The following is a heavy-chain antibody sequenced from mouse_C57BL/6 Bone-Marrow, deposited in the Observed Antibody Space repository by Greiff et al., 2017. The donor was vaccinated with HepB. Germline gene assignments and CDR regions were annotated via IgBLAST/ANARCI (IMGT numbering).Heavy chain of an antibody. CDR2: IHPSDSDT. D-gene: IGHD1-1*01. V-gene: IGHV1-74*01. J-gene: IGHJ1*03. CDR1: GYTFTSYW. CDR3: AIHYELRYFDV. Sequence: VKLQQPGAELVKPGASVKVSCKASGYTFTSYWMHWVKQRPGQGLEWIGRIHPSDSDTNYNQKFKGKATLTVDKSSSTAYMQLSSLTSEDSAVYYCAIHYELRYFDVWGTGTTVTVSS.